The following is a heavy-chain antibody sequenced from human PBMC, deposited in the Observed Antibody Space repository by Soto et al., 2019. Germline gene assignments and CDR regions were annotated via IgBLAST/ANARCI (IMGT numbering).Heavy chain of an antibody. D-gene: IGHD6-19*01. CDR3: ARARTSSAVDFDY. CDR2: FSLSGNT. V-gene: IGHV4-4*07. Sequence: SDTLSLTCSVSGASIAGSSYWSWIRQPAGKGLEWIGRFSLSGNTNYNPSLKSRVTISVDTSKNQFSLKLTSLTAADTAVYYCARARTSSAVDFDYWGQGTLVTAPQ. CDR1: GASIAGSSY. J-gene: IGHJ4*02.